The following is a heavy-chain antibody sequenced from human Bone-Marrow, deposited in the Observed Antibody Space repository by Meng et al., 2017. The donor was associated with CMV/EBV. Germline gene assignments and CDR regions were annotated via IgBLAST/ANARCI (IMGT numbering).Heavy chain of an antibody. CDR1: GFTFSSYA. D-gene: IGHD3-9*01. Sequence: GESLKISCAASGFTFSSYAMSWVRQAPGKGLEWVSVIYSGGSSTYYADSVKGRFTISRDNSKNTLYLQMNSLRAEDTAVYYCARGSLRYGDYWGQGTLVTVSS. CDR3: ARGSLRYGDY. J-gene: IGHJ4*02. CDR2: IYSGGSST. V-gene: IGHV3-23*03.